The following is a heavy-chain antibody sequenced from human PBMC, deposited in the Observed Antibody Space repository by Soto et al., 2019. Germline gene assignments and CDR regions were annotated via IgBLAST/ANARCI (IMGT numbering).Heavy chain of an antibody. Sequence: GGSLRLSCAASGFTFSSYAMSWVRQAPGKGLEWVSAISGSGSSTYYADSVKGRFTISSDNSKNTLYLQMNSLRAEDTAVYYCAKDRSAVTTPDAFDIWGQGTMVTVSS. D-gene: IGHD4-17*01. CDR1: GFTFSSYA. V-gene: IGHV3-23*01. J-gene: IGHJ3*02. CDR3: AKDRSAVTTPDAFDI. CDR2: ISGSGSST.